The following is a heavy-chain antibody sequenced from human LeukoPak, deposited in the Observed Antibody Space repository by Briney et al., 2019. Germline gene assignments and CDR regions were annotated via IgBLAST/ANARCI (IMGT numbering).Heavy chain of an antibody. CDR3: ARVVSSGYPYYFDY. V-gene: IGHV7-4-1*02. CDR2: INTNTGNP. J-gene: IGHJ4*02. D-gene: IGHD3-22*01. Sequence: ASVKVSCKASGYTFTTYAMNWVRQAPGQGLEWMGWINTNTGNPTYAQGFTGRFVFSLDTSVSTAYLQISSLKAEDTAVYYCARVVSSGYPYYFDYWGQGTLVTVSS. CDR1: GYTFTTYA.